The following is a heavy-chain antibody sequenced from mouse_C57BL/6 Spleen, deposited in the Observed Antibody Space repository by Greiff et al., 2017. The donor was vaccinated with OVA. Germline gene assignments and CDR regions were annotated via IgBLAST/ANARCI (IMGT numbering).Heavy chain of an antibody. CDR1: GFTFSSYG. J-gene: IGHJ2*01. V-gene: IGHV5-6*01. CDR2: ISSGGSYT. Sequence: EVMLVESGGDLVKPGGSLKLSCAASGFTFSSYGMSWVRQTPDKRLEWVATISSGGSYTYYPDSVKGRFTISRDNAKNTLYLQMSSLKSEDTAMYYCARHTPSGTSFDYWGQGTTLTVSS. D-gene: IGHD4-1*01. CDR3: ARHTPSGTSFDY.